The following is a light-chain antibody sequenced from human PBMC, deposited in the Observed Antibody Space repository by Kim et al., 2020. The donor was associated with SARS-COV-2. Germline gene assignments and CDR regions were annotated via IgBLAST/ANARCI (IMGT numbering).Light chain of an antibody. V-gene: IGKV1-39*01. CDR1: QSISSH. Sequence: DIQMTQSPSSLSASVGDRVTITCRTTQSISSHLKWYQQKPGRAPKLLISAASTLQGAVPSRFSGSGSETDFTLTISSLQPEDSATLSSQQSYIAPFAFGPGAKVEIK. J-gene: IGKJ3*01. CDR2: AAS. CDR3: QQSYIAPFA.